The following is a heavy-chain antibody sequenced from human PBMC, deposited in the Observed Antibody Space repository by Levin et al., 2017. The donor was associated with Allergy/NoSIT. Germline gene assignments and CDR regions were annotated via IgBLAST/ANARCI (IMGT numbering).Heavy chain of an antibody. CDR3: AKYTACCDNSRPYYFDY. J-gene: IGHJ4*02. Sequence: GGSLRLSCTASGFTFSNYAMTWVRQAPGKGLEWVSAISGRGGSTYYADSVKGRFTISRDNSKNTQHLLIHSLRAEDTAVYYCAKYTACCDNSRPYYFDYWGQGSQVTVSS. V-gene: IGHV3-23*01. D-gene: IGHD2/OR15-2a*01. CDR1: GFTFSNYA. CDR2: ISGRGGST.